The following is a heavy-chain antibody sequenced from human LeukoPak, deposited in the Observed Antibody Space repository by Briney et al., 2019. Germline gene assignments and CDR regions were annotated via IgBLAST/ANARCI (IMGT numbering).Heavy chain of an antibody. Sequence: SETLSLTCTVSGGSISTSSYYWGWIRQPPGKGLECIGNIYYSGSTYYNPSLKSRVTISVDTSKNQFSLKLSSVTAADTAVYYCARVAKTVTIWYFDYWGQGTLVTVSS. V-gene: IGHV4-39*07. CDR3: ARVAKTVTIWYFDY. CDR2: IYYSGST. D-gene: IGHD4-17*01. CDR1: GGSISTSSYY. J-gene: IGHJ4*02.